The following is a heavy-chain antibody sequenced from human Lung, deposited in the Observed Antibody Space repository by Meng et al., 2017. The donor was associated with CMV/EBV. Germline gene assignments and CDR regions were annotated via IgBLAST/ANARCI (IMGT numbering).Heavy chain of an antibody. CDR1: GFSLSTSGVG. J-gene: IGHJ4*02. Sequence: QLSLAEHGSPLWKPARALALTCTFSGFSLSTSGVGGGWYRQPPGKALECLALIYWDDDKRYSPSLKSSLTITKDTSKNQVVLTMTNMDPVDTATYYCAHESSGTYFDYWGQGTLVTVSS. CDR2: IYWDDDK. V-gene: IGHV2-5*02. D-gene: IGHD3-22*01. CDR3: AHESSGTYFDY.